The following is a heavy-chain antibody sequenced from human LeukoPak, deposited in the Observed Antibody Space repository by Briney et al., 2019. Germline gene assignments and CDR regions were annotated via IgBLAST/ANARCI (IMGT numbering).Heavy chain of an antibody. CDR1: GFTVGDYA. V-gene: IGHV3-43*02. Sequence: GGSLRLSCAASGFTVGDYAMHWVRQPPGKGLEWLSLITGEGDITYHADSVKRRFTICRDNNKNSLYLQMNSLRTEDTALYYCAKDIPIGDYVFDSWGQGTLVIVS. CDR2: ITGEGDIT. CDR3: AKDIPIGDYVFDS. J-gene: IGHJ4*02. D-gene: IGHD4-17*01.